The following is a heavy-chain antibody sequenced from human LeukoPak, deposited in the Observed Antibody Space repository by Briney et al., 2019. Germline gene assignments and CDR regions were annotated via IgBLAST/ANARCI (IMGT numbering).Heavy chain of an antibody. CDR2: IYHSGST. J-gene: IGHJ4*02. Sequence: SETLSLTCTVSGYSISSGYYWGWIRQPPGKGLEWIGSIYHSGSTYYNPSLKSRVTISVDTSKNQFSLKLSSVTAADTAVYYCARDFAAAGTINNDYWGQGTLVTVSS. V-gene: IGHV4-38-2*02. D-gene: IGHD6-13*01. CDR1: GYSISSGYY. CDR3: ARDFAAAGTINNDY.